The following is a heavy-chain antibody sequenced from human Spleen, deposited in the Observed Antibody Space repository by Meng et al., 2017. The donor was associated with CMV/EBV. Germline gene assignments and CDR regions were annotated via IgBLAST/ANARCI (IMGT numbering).Heavy chain of an antibody. CDR2: IYHSGST. CDR1: GYSISTGYY. Sequence: GSLRLSCTVSGYSISTGYYWGWIRQPPGKGLEWIGTIYHSGSTYYNPSLKSRVTISVDTSKNQFSLKLNSVTAADTALYYCARDGAITMVRGVMDGMDVWGQGTTVTVSS. J-gene: IGHJ6*02. CDR3: ARDGAITMVRGVMDGMDV. V-gene: IGHV4-38-2*02. D-gene: IGHD3-10*01.